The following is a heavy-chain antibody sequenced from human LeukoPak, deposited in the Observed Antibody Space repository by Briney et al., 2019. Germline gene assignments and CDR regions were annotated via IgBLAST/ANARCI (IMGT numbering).Heavy chain of an antibody. J-gene: IGHJ6*02. D-gene: IGHD2-15*01. V-gene: IGHV3-33*06. CDR3: AKVFGCSGTTCNPTWGYYYYAMDV. CDR2: IWYDGSNK. Sequence: GRSLRLSCAASGFTFSSYGMHWVRQAPGKGPEWVAVIWYDGSNKYYADSAKGLFTISRDNSKSTLYVQMNSLRAEDTAVYYCAKVFGCSGTTCNPTWGYYYYAMDVWGQGTTVTVSS. CDR1: GFTFSSYG.